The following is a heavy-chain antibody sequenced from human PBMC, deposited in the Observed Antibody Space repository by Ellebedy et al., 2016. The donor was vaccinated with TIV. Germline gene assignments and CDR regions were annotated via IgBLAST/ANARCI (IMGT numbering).Heavy chain of an antibody. CDR1: GDTFTDYY. V-gene: IGHV1-46*01. D-gene: IGHD5-18*01. Sequence: AASVKVSCKASGDTFTDYYIHWVRQAPGQGLEWMGIINPSASSTSYAQKLQDIVIMTWDTSTSTVYLELSSLRSEDTAIYYCARHRDTALSFWGQGTLVTVSS. J-gene: IGHJ4*02. CDR2: INPSASST. CDR3: ARHRDTALSF.